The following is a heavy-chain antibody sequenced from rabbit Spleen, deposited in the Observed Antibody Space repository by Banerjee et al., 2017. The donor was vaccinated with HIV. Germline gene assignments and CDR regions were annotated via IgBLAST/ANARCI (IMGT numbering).Heavy chain of an antibody. CDR1: GFSFSSGYD. CDR2: IDIGSSGFT. D-gene: IGHD2-1*01. J-gene: IGHJ3*01. V-gene: IGHV1S40*01. Sequence: QSLEESGGDLVKPGASLTLTCTASGFSFSSGYDACWVRQPPGKGLEWIACIDIGSSGFTYFASWAKGRFTISKTSSTTVTLQMTSLTAADTATYSCVRALRNDDYIDFWGQGTLVTVS. CDR3: VRALRNDDYIDF.